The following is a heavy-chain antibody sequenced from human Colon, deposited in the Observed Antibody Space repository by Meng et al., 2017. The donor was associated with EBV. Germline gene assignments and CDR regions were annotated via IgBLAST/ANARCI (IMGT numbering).Heavy chain of an antibody. J-gene: IGHJ4*02. CDR2: IYHSGST. D-gene: IGHD5-18*01. CDR3: ARGGYYSFDY. Sequence: QVQRKVLGPGLVKPSATLSLTCAVSGGSISSVYWWTWVRQSPGKGLEWIGEIYHSGSTNYNPSLKSRVTMSVDKSKNQFSLKLTSVTAADTAVYYCARGGYYSFDYWGQRTLVTV. V-gene: IGHV4-4*02. CDR1: GGSISSVYW.